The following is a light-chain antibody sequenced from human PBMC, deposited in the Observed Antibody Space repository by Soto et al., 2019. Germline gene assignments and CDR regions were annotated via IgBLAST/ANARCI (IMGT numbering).Light chain of an antibody. J-gene: IGKJ1*01. CDR3: QQYNTWLWT. CDR1: QSVSSN. V-gene: IGKV3-15*01. CDR2: GAS. Sequence: EIVMTQSPATLSVSPGERATLSCTASQSVSSNLAWYQQKPGQAPRLLIYGASTRATGIPARFSGSGSGTEFTLTISSLQSEDFAVYYCQQYNTWLWTFGQGTKVDIK.